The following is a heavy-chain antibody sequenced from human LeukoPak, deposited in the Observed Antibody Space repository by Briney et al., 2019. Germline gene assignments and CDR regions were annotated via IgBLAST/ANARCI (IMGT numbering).Heavy chain of an antibody. D-gene: IGHD2-2*02. CDR1: GFTFSSYG. J-gene: IGHJ5*02. V-gene: IGHV3-23*01. Sequence: PGGSLRLSCVVSGFTFSSYGMNWVRQAPGKGLEWVSAISPSGGNTYYADSVKGRFTISRDNSKNTLYLQMNSLRAEDTALYYCAKSDCTSTSCYIGWFDPWGQGTLVTVSS. CDR3: AKSDCTSTSCYIGWFDP. CDR2: ISPSGGNT.